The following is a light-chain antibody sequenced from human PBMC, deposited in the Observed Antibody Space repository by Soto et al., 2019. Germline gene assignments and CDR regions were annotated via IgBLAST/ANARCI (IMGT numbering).Light chain of an antibody. V-gene: IGKV3-15*01. CDR3: QQYNNWPPIT. J-gene: IGKJ5*01. CDR2: GAS. Sequence: IVMTQSPATLSVSPGERATLSCRASQSVSGNLAWYQQIPGQAPRLLIYGASTRTTGIPARFSGSGSGTEFTLTISTLQSEDFAVYSCQQYNNWPPITFGQGTRLEIK. CDR1: QSVSGN.